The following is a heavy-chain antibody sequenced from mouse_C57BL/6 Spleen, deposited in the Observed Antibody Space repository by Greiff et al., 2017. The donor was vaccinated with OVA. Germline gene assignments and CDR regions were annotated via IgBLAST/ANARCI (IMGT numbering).Heavy chain of an antibody. D-gene: IGHD1-1*01. CDR1: GYAFSSSW. CDR3: ARSDLFYYGSDHWYFDV. J-gene: IGHJ1*03. Sequence: QVQLQQSGPELVKPGASVKISCKASGYAFSSSWMNWVKQRPGKGLEWIGRIYPGDGDTNYNGKFKGKATLTADKSSSTAYMQLSSLTSEDSAVYFCARSDLFYYGSDHWYFDVWGTGTTVTVSS. V-gene: IGHV1-82*01. CDR2: IYPGDGDT.